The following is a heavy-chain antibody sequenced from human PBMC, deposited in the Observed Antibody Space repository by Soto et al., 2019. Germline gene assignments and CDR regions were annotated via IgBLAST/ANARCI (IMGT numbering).Heavy chain of an antibody. CDR1: GFTFSSYA. J-gene: IGHJ6*02. D-gene: IGHD6-13*01. V-gene: IGHV3-30-3*01. CDR2: ISYDGSNK. CDR3: ARDGIAAAGTYYYYGMDV. Sequence: GGSLRLSCAASGFTFSSYAMHWVRQAPGKGLEWVAVISYDGSNKYYADSVKGRFTISRDNSKNTLYLQMNSLRAEDTAVYYCARDGIAAAGTYYYYGMDVWGQGTTVTVSS.